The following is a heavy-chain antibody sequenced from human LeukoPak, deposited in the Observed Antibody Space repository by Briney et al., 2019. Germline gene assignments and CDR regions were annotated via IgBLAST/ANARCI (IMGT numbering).Heavy chain of an antibody. CDR1: GGSFSGYY. J-gene: IGHJ6*03. Sequence: SETLSLTCAVYGGSFSGYYWSWIRQPPGKGLEWIGEINHSGSTNYNPSLKSRVTISVDTSKNQFSLKLSSVTAADTAVYYCARHGHYDFWRELYYYYYYMDVWGKGTTVTVSS. V-gene: IGHV4-34*01. D-gene: IGHD3-3*01. CDR3: ARHGHYDFWRELYYYYYYMDV. CDR2: INHSGST.